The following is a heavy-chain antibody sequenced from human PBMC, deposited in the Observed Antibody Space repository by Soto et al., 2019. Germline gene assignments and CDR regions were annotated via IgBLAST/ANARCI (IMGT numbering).Heavy chain of an antibody. CDR3: ARDDLDTTGHVLDI. CDR1: GFTFSDYF. CDR2: IWYDGSNR. Sequence: PGGSLRLSCAVSGFTFSDYFMHWVRQAPGKGLEWVAIIWYDGSNRYYADSVKGRFTIFRDDSKNTVYLQMNSLRVEDTAVYYCARDDLDTTGHVLDIWGQGTMVTVSS. V-gene: IGHV3-33*01. J-gene: IGHJ3*02. D-gene: IGHD4-17*01.